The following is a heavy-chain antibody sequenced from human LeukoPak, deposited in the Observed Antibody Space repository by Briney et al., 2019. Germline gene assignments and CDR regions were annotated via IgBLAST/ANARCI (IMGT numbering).Heavy chain of an antibody. CDR3: ASDTVTTGNDAFDI. J-gene: IGHJ3*02. V-gene: IGHV4-34*01. CDR2: INHSGST. D-gene: IGHD4-11*01. Sequence: SETLSLTCAVYGGSFSGYYWSWIRQPPGKGLEWIGEINHSGSTNYNPSLKSRVTISVDTPKNQFSLKLSSVTAADTAVYYCASDTVTTGNDAFDIWGQGTMVTVSS. CDR1: GGSFSGYY.